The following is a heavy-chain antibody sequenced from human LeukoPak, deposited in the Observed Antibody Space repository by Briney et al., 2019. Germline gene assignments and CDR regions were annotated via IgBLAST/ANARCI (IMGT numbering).Heavy chain of an antibody. CDR3: GREGDGARIAVAGHFDY. CDR2: ISYDGSNK. D-gene: IGHD6-19*01. V-gene: IGHV3-30-3*01. J-gene: IGHJ4*02. CDR1: GFTFSSYA. Sequence: GGSLRLSCAASGFTFSSYAMHWVRQAPGKGLEWVAVISYDGSNKYYADSVKGRFTISRDNSKNTLYLQMNSLRAEDTAVYYCGREGDGARIAVAGHFDYWGQGNLVTVSS.